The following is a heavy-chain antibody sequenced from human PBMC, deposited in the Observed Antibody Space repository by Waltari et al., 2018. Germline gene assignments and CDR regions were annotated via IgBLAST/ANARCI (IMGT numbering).Heavy chain of an antibody. V-gene: IGHV4-38-2*02. D-gene: IGHD4-17*01. CDR1: GYSISSGYY. CDR2: IYHSGST. J-gene: IGHJ4*02. Sequence: QVQLQESGPGLVKPSETLSLTCAVSGYSISSGYYWGWIRQPPGKGLEWIGSIYHSGSTYYNPSLKSRVTISVDTSKNQFSLKLSSVSAADTAVYYCARDSRGTTVGEASDYWGQGTLVIVSS. CDR3: ARDSRGTTVGEASDY.